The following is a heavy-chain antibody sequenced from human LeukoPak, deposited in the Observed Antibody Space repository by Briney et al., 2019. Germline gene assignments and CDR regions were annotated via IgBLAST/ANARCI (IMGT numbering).Heavy chain of an antibody. J-gene: IGHJ4*02. D-gene: IGHD2-2*01. CDR1: GGSISSGSYD. Sequence: SQTLSLTCTVSGGSISSGSYDWNWIRQPAGKGLEWIGRIYTSGSTNYNPSLKSRVTISVDTSKNQFSLKLSSVAAADTAVYYCARFTPRSPRIRYGSSTSCQEGGYWGQGTLVTVSS. CDR2: IYTSGST. CDR3: ARFTPRSPRIRYGSSTSCQEGGY. V-gene: IGHV4-61*02.